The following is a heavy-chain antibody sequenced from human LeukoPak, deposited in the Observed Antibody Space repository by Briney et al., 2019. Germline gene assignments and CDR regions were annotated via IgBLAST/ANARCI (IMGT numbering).Heavy chain of an antibody. CDR3: ARVVDTLTFDI. J-gene: IGHJ3*02. CDR1: RGTFSSYA. Sequence: SVKVSCKASRGTFSSYAISWVRQAPGQGREWMGRIIPIFGTANYAQKFQGRVTITTDESTSTAYMELSSLRSEDTAVYYCARVVDTLTFDIWGQGTMVTVST. CDR2: IIPIFGTA. D-gene: IGHD3/OR15-3a*01. V-gene: IGHV1-69*05.